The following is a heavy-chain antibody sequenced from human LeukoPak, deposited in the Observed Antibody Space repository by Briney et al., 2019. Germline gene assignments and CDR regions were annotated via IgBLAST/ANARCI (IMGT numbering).Heavy chain of an antibody. CDR2: IHTGGRT. Sequence: GGSLRLSCAVSGFSVSGNFMNWVRQAPGKGLEWVSVIHTGGRTYYADSVKGRFTISRDNSKNTLYLQMNSLRAEDTAVYYCARDLIAAAGTGYWGQGTLVTVSS. J-gene: IGHJ4*02. CDR3: ARDLIAAAGTGY. D-gene: IGHD6-13*01. V-gene: IGHV3-66*02. CDR1: GFSVSGNF.